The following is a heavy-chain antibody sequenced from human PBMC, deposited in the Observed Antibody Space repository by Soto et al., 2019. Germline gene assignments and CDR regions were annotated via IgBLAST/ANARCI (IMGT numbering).Heavy chain of an antibody. CDR3: ARDGDIQGGPPPKNYAMDV. D-gene: IGHD5-12*01. V-gene: IGHV3-33*08. CDR1: GFTFRNFG. Sequence: QVRLVESGGGVVQPGRSLRLSCSVSGFTFRNFGFHWVRQAPGKGLEWVALIWYDGSNKYYAESLKGRVSISRDNSKNTLYLEMKSLRFEDTAVYYCARDGDIQGGPPPKNYAMDVWGQGTTVTVSS. CDR2: IWYDGSNK. J-gene: IGHJ6*02.